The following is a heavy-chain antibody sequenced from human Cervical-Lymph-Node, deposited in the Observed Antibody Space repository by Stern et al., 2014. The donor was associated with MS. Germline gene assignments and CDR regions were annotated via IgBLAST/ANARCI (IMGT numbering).Heavy chain of an antibody. CDR2: VSYDGSNQ. CDR3: AKVTSRD. Sequence: VQLVESGGGVVQPGRSLRLSCAASGLNFSSYGMHWVRQAPGTGLEWMAVVSYDGSNQYYADSVKGRITISRDNSKNTLYLQMSSLRVEDTAVYYCAKVTSRDWGQGTLVTVSS. CDR1: GLNFSSYG. J-gene: IGHJ4*02. V-gene: IGHV3-30*18.